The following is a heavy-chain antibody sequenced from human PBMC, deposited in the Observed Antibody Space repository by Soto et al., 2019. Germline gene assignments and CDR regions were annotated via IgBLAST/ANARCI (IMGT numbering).Heavy chain of an antibody. CDR2: ISFSSKTI. D-gene: IGHD5-12*01. J-gene: IGHJ4*02. V-gene: IGHV3-48*01. CDR3: ARASSGYDLGDDF. Sequence: WGTLRLPCTAAGFDFGDYIFHWVRQATGKGLELLSYISFSSKTIYYAGSVKGRFTVPRDNAKKSLYLQMHTLRVEDTAVYFCARASSGYDLGDDFWGQGTRVTVSS. CDR1: GFDFGDYI.